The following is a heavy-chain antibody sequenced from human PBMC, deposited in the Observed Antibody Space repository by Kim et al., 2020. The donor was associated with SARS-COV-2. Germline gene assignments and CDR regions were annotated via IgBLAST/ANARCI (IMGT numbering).Heavy chain of an antibody. CDR1: GFTFSDYY. J-gene: IGHJ4*02. Sequence: GGSLRLSCAAYGFTFSDYYMTWIRQAPGKGLEWLSYISGSGFMIYYADSVKGRFTISRDNAKNSLYLQMNSLRVEDTADYYCARGRGSSPPHYFDYWGQGTLVTVSS. CDR3: ARGRGSSPPHYFDY. V-gene: IGHV3-11*01. D-gene: IGHD6-6*01. CDR2: ISGSGFMI.